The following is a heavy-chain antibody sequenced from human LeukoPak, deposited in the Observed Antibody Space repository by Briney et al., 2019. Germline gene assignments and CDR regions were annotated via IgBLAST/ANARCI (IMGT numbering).Heavy chain of an antibody. D-gene: IGHD6-13*01. CDR2: ISYDGNNK. CDR3: ARVGGSSSWYEY. CDR1: GFTFSSYA. J-gene: IGHJ4*02. V-gene: IGHV3-30-3*01. Sequence: GGSLRLSCAASGFTFSSYAMHWVRQAPGKGLEWVAVISYDGNNKYYADSVKGRFTISRDSSKNTLYLLMNSLRAEDTAVYYCARVGGSSSWYEYWGQGTLVPVSS.